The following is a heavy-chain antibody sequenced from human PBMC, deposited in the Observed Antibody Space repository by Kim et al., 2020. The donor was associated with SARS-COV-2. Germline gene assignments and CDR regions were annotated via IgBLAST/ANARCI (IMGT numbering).Heavy chain of an antibody. V-gene: IGHV4-59*08. J-gene: IGHJ4*02. CDR1: GGSISSYY. CDR2: IYYSGST. Sequence: SETLSLTCTVSGGSISSYYWSWIRQPPGKGLEWIAYIYYSGSTNYNPSLKSRVTISVDTSKNQFSLKLSSVTAADTAVYYCAGGWDSSSWYGFVNYWGQGTLVTVSS. D-gene: IGHD6-13*01. CDR3: AGGWDSSSWYGFVNY.